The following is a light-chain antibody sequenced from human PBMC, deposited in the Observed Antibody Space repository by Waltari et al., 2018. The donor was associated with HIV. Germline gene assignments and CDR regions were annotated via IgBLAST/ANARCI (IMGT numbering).Light chain of an antibody. CDR1: SLRRHH. Sequence: SSDLTHDPAVSVALGQTVSITCHCYSLRRHHPNWYQQKPRQAPLLVIYGKNNRPSGVPDRFSGASSGNTASLLITAAQAEDEAAYYCNSRDSSGNHWVFGGGTKLTVL. CDR2: GKN. CDR3: NSRDSSGNHWV. V-gene: IGLV3-19*01. J-gene: IGLJ3*02.